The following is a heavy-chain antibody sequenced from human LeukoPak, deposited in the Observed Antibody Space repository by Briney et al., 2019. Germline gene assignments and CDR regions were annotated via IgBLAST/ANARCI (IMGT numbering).Heavy chain of an antibody. CDR3: STSESSGRDY. V-gene: IGHV1-8*01. CDR1: GYTFTSYD. Sequence: ASVKVSCKASGYTFTSYDINWVRQAIGQGLEWMGWMNPNSGHTVYAQKFQGRVTMTRNSSISTHYMELSGLRSEDTAVYYCSTSESSGRDYWGQGTLVTVSS. J-gene: IGHJ4*02. D-gene: IGHD1-26*01. CDR2: MNPNSGHT.